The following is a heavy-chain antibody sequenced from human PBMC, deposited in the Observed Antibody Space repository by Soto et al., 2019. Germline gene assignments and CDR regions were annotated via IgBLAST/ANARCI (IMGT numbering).Heavy chain of an antibody. V-gene: IGHV2-5*02. CDR1: GFSLSKSGVG. CDR2: IYWDNDR. J-gene: IGHJ5*01. CDR3: AHRVSYSDSWDVGWFDS. Sequence: QITLKESGPTLVEPTQTLTLTCSFSGFSLSKSGVGVGWFHQAPGKALECLGIIYWDNDRRYNPSVKDRLTITKDTSKNQIFVTMTYMEPVDTGTYYCAHRVSYSDSWDVGWFDSWGQGTPVTVS. D-gene: IGHD3-10*01.